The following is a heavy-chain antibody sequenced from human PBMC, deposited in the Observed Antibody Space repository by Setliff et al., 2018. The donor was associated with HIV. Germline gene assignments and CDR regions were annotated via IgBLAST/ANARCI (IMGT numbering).Heavy chain of an antibody. V-gene: IGHV3-49*04. CDR2: VRSKPNGGTT. D-gene: IGHD3-3*01. Sequence: GGSLRLSCTASGFSFDDYALTWVRQAPGKGLEWVGFVRSKPNGGTTDYAASVKGRFTISRDDAKTIAYLHMNSSTTDDTAVYFCTRDRRGSSSWSGYNGGFDYWGQGTLVTVSS. CDR1: GFSFDDYA. CDR3: TRDRRGSSSWSGYNGGFDY. J-gene: IGHJ4*02.